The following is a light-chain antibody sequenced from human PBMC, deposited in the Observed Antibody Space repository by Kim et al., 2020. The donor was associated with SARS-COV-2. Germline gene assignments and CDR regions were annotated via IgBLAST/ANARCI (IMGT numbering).Light chain of an antibody. CDR2: KTS. CDR3: QEYNSYLRT. V-gene: IGKV1-5*03. Sequence: DIQMTQSPSTLSASVGDRVNITCRASQNINNWLAWYQQKPGKAPNLLIHKTSTLQSGVPARFSGSGSGTEFTLTISSLQPDDFATYYCQEYNSYLRTFGQGTKVDIK. CDR1: QNINNW. J-gene: IGKJ1*01.